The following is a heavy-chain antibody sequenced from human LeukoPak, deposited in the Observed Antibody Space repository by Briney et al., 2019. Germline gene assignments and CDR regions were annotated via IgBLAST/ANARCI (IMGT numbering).Heavy chain of an antibody. CDR1: GFTFGRYT. CDR3: ARGGDCSGGSCYSFSPEYFQH. V-gene: IGHV3-30*04. Sequence: GGSLRPSCAASGFTFGRYTMRWVRQAPGKWLEWVAVISYDGSNKYYADSVKGRFTISRDNSKNPLYLQVNSLRAEDTAVYYCARGGDCSGGSCYSFSPEYFQHWGQGTLVTVSS. CDR2: ISYDGSNK. J-gene: IGHJ1*01. D-gene: IGHD2-15*01.